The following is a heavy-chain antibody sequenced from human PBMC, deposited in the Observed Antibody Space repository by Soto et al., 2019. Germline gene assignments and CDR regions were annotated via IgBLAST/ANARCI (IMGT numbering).Heavy chain of an antibody. CDR2: IYYSGST. J-gene: IGHJ6*03. V-gene: IGHV4-59*01. CDR3: ARGAAGITIFGVVIYYYMDF. D-gene: IGHD3-3*01. Sequence: QVQLQESGPGLVKPSETLSLTCTVSGGSISSYYWSWIRQPPGKGLEWIGYIYYSGSTNYNPSLKSRVTISVDTSKNQFSLKLSSVTAADTAVYYCARGAAGITIFGVVIYYYMDFWGKGTTVTVSS. CDR1: GGSISSYY.